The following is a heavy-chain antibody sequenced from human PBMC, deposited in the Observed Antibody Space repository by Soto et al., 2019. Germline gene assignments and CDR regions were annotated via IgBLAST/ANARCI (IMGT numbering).Heavy chain of an antibody. CDR2: IRSKANSYAT. D-gene: IGHD6-13*01. J-gene: IGHJ6*02. Sequence: EVQLVESGGGLVQPGGSLKLSCAASGFTFSGSAMHWVRQASGKGLEWVGRIRSKANSYATAYAASVKGRFTISRDDSKNTAYLQMNSLKTEDTAVYYCTRHLMGYSSSWCAGMDVWGQGTTVTVSS. CDR3: TRHLMGYSSSWCAGMDV. CDR1: GFTFSGSA. V-gene: IGHV3-73*02.